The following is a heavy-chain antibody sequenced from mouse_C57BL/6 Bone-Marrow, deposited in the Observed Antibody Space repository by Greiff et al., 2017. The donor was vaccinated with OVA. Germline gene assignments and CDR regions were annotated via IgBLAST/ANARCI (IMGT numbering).Heavy chain of an antibody. CDR1: GFTFSDFY. V-gene: IGHV7-1*01. CDR3: ARGYDYSSYWYFDV. Sequence: VQGVESGGGLVQSGRSLRLSCATSGFTFSDFYMEWVRQAPGKGLEWIAASRNKANDYTTEYSASVKGRFIVYRDTSQSILYLQMNALRAEDTAIYYCARGYDYSSYWYFDVWGTGTTVTVSS. D-gene: IGHD2-4*01. CDR2: SRNKANDYTT. J-gene: IGHJ1*03.